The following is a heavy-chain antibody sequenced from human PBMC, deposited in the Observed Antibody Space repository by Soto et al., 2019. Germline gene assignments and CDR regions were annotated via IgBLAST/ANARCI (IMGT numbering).Heavy chain of an antibody. J-gene: IGHJ6*02. Sequence: QVQLVQSGDEVRKPGSSVKVSCKASGYIFVNYGIAWVRQAPGQGLEWMGWISPDSGNTHYASKGQGRLTMTTDTSTSTAYMDRGSLTSDDTAVYDCAMVDNYVTPTPQDVWGQGTTVTVSS. CDR2: ISPDSGNT. CDR3: AMVDNYVTPTPQDV. CDR1: GYIFVNYG. V-gene: IGHV1-18*01. D-gene: IGHD3-16*01.